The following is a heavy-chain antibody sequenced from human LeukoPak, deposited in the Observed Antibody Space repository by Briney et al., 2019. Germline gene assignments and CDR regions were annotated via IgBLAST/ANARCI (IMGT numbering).Heavy chain of an antibody. CDR3: AKARSIVGAMGADY. J-gene: IGHJ4*02. Sequence: GGSLRLSCAASGFTFSSYAMSWVRQAPGKGLEWVSAISGSGGSTYYADSVKGRFTISRDNSKNTLYLQMNSLRAEDTAVYYCAKARSIVGAMGADYWGQGTLVTVSS. V-gene: IGHV3-23*01. CDR2: ISGSGGST. D-gene: IGHD1-26*01. CDR1: GFTFSSYA.